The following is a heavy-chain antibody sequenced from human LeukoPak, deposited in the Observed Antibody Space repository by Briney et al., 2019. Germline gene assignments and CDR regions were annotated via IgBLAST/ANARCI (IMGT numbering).Heavy chain of an antibody. V-gene: IGHV3-23*01. CDR1: GFSFNTYA. J-gene: IGHJ4*02. CDR2: ISNTGGST. D-gene: IGHD6-13*01. Sequence: PGGSLRLSCAASGFSFNTYAMSWVRQAPGKGLEWVSAISNTGGSTYYADSVKGRFTISRDNSKNTLYLQMNSLRAEDTAVYYCARDLAAADTSNYWGQGTLITVSS. CDR3: ARDLAAADTSNY.